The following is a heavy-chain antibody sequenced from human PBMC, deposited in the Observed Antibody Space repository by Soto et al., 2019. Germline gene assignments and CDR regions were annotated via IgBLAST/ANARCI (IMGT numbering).Heavy chain of an antibody. Sequence: GSLRLSCAASGFTFSSYGMHWVRQAPGKGLEWVAVISYDGSNKYYAGSVKGRFTISRDNSKDTLYLQMNSLRAEDTAVYYCAKDVVVGATTGLGDYYYYYGMDVWGQGTTVTVSS. V-gene: IGHV3-30*18. D-gene: IGHD1-26*01. CDR3: AKDVVVGATTGLGDYYYYYGMDV. CDR2: ISYDGSNK. J-gene: IGHJ6*02. CDR1: GFTFSSYG.